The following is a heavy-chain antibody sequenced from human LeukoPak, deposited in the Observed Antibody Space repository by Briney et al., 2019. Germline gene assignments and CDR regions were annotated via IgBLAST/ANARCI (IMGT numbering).Heavy chain of an antibody. CDR3: ARDLPYCSGGSCYYMDV. CDR1: GFTFSSSS. J-gene: IGHJ6*03. D-gene: IGHD2-15*01. Sequence: GGSLRLSCAASGFTFSSSSMNWVRQAPGKGLEWVSSISTSSIYIYYADSMKGRFTISRDNAKNSLYLQMNSLRAEDTAVYYCARDLPYCSGGSCYYMDVWGKGTTVTVSS. CDR2: ISTSSIYI. V-gene: IGHV3-21*01.